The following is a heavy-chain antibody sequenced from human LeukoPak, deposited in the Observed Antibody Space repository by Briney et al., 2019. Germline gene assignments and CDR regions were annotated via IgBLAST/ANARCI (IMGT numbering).Heavy chain of an antibody. CDR2: IRYDGSNK. CDR1: GFTFSSYG. D-gene: IGHD3-22*01. Sequence: GGSLRLSCAASGFTFSSYGMHWVRQAPGKGLEWVAFIRYDGSNKYYADSVKGRFTISRDNSKNTLYLQMNSLRAEDTAVYYCARVYDRSVYYADYYMDVWGKGTTVTISS. J-gene: IGHJ6*03. CDR3: ARVYDRSVYYADYYMDV. V-gene: IGHV3-30*02.